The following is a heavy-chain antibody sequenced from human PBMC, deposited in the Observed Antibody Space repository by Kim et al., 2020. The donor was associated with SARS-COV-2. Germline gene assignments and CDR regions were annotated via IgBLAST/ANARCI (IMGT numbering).Heavy chain of an antibody. CDR3: ARETHDSGWYFDY. CDR2: VFYSGIT. J-gene: IGHJ4*02. Sequence: SETLSLTCTVSGGSISTSSYYWGWIRQPPGKGLEWIGSVFYSGITYYNPSLKSRVTISVDTSKTQFSLKLSSVTAADSAVYYCARETHDSGWYFDYWGQGDLVTVSS. CDR1: GGSISTSSYY. D-gene: IGHD6-19*01. V-gene: IGHV4-39*07.